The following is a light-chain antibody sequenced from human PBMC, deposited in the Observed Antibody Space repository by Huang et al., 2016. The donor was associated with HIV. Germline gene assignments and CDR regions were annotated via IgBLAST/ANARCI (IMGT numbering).Light chain of an antibody. J-gene: IGKJ2*01. Sequence: EIVLTQSPGTLSLSPGERATLSCRASQSVSSSYLAWYQQKPGQAPRLLIYGASSRATGIPDRCSGSGSGTDFTLTISRLEPEDFAVYYCQQYGSSPGFGQGTKLEIK. V-gene: IGKV3-20*01. CDR1: QSVSSSY. CDR3: QQYGSSPG. CDR2: GAS.